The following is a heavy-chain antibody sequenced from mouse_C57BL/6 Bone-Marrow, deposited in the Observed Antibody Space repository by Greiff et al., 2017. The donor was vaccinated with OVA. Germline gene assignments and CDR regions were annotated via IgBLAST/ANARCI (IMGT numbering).Heavy chain of an antibody. V-gene: IGHV5-6*01. CDR1: GFTFSSYG. CDR3: ASYDYDEGAWFAY. D-gene: IGHD2-4*01. CDR2: ISSGGSYT. Sequence: EVQVVESGGDLVKPGGSLKLSCAASGFTFSSYGMSWVRQTPDKRLEWVATISSGGSYTYYPDSVKGRFTISRDNAKNTLYLQMSSLKSEDTAMYYCASYDYDEGAWFAYWGQGTLVTVSA. J-gene: IGHJ3*01.